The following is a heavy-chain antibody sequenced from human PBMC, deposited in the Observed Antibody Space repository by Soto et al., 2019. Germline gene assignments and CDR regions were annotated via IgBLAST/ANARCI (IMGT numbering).Heavy chain of an antibody. Sequence: QVQLVQSGAEVKKPGASVKVSCKASGYTFTNYAMHWVRQAPGQRLEWMGWINAGNGNTKYSQKFQGRVTITRDTAESPDCMVPSSLRSEDPAVHSWARAHSEPFISPIGWFDPWGQGTLFSVSS. J-gene: IGHJ5*02. CDR2: INAGNGNT. V-gene: IGHV1-3*01. CDR1: GYTFTNYA. D-gene: IGHD3-16*01. CDR3: ARAHSEPFISPIGWFDP.